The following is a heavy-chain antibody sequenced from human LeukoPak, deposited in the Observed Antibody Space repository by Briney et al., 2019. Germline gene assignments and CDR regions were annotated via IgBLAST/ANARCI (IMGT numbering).Heavy chain of an antibody. CDR1: SVSISGSYY. D-gene: IGHD1-1*01. V-gene: IGHV4-4*07. CDR2: IYASGST. Sequence: SETLSLTCTVSSVSISGSYYWYWIRQPAGKGLEWIGRIYASGSTNYDPSLKSRVTISVDKSNNQFSLMVTSVTAADTAVYYCARGKQNAVDYWGQGILVTVSS. CDR3: ARGKQNAVDY. J-gene: IGHJ4*02.